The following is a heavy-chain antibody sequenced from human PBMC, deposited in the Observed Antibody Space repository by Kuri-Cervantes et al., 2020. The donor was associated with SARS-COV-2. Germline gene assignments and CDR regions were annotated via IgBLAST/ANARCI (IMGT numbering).Heavy chain of an antibody. CDR1: GGSLSGSF. CDR2: VNHRGST. CDR3: ARALYLVDY. V-gene: IGHV4-34*01. Sequence: GSLRLSCAIYGGSLSGSFWSWIRQSPGKRLEWIGEVNHRGSTNYNPSLKSRVTISVDTSSKQFSLNLSSVTTADTAVYYCARALYLVDYWGQGTLVTVSS. D-gene: IGHD2-8*01. J-gene: IGHJ4*02.